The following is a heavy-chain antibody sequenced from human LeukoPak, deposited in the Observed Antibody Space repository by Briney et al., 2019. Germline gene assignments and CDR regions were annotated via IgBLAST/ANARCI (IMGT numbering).Heavy chain of an antibody. CDR3: AKGGVSGYYYDSSGYSFDY. D-gene: IGHD3-22*01. CDR1: GFTFSNYS. V-gene: IGHV3-48*01. J-gene: IGHJ4*02. Sequence: PGGSLRLSCAASGFTFSNYSMNWVRQAPGKGLEWVSYISTSSSSTYYADSVKGRFTISRDNSKNTLYLQMNSLRAEETAVYYCAKGGVSGYYYDSSGYSFDYWGQGTLVTVSS. CDR2: ISTSSSST.